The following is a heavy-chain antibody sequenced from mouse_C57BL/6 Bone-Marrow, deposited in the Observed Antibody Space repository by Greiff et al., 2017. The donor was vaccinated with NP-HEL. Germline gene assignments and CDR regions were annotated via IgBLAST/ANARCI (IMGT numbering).Heavy chain of an antibody. CDR1: GFTFSSYA. Sequence: EVKLMESGGGLVKPGGSLKLSCAASGFTFSSYAMSWVRQTPEKRLEWVATISDGGSYTYYPDNVKGRFTISRDNAKNNLYLQMSHLKSEDTAMYYCARDRGGNYGSSWFAYWGQGTLVTVSA. J-gene: IGHJ3*01. CDR2: ISDGGSYT. D-gene: IGHD1-1*01. CDR3: ARDRGGNYGSSWFAY. V-gene: IGHV5-4*01.